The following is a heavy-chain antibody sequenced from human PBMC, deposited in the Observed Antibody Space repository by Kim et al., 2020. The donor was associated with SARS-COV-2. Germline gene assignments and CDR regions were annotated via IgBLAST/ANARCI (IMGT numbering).Heavy chain of an antibody. CDR2: ISSSSSYI. Sequence: GESLRLSCAASGFTFSSYSMNWVRQAPGKGLEWVSSISSSSSYIYYADSVKGRFTISRDNAKNSLYLQMNSLRAEDTAVYYCARDRGRGWLQPDYWGQGTLVTVSS. J-gene: IGHJ4*02. V-gene: IGHV3-21*01. CDR1: GFTFSSYS. D-gene: IGHD5-12*01. CDR3: ARDRGRGWLQPDY.